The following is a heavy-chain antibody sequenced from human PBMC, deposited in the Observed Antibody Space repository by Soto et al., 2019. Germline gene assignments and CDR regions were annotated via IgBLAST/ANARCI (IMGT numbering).Heavy chain of an antibody. CDR1: GFTFSSYA. Sequence: GGSLRLSCAASGFTFSSYAMSWVRQAPGKGLEWVANIKQDGSEKHYVDSVKGRFTISRDNAKNSLYLQMNSLRAEDTAVYYCARHVYDYGSPFDYWGQGTLVTVSS. V-gene: IGHV3-7*01. CDR2: IKQDGSEK. CDR3: ARHVYDYGSPFDY. J-gene: IGHJ4*02. D-gene: IGHD3-10*01.